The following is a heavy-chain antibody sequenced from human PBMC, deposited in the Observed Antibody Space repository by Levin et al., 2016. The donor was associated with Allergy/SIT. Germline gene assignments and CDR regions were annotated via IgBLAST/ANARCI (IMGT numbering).Heavy chain of an antibody. J-gene: IGHJ4*02. D-gene: IGHD6-13*01. CDR3: AIRPASIAAAGENVEFDY. CDR1: GFTFSNYA. CDR2: MSGSGYTT. V-gene: IGHV3-23*01. Sequence: GESLKISCAASGFTFSNYAMSWVRQAPGKGLEWVSGMSGSGYTTYHADSVKGRFTISRDNSKNTLSLQMNSLRAEDTAVYYCAIRPASIAAAGENVEFDYWGQGTLVTVSS.